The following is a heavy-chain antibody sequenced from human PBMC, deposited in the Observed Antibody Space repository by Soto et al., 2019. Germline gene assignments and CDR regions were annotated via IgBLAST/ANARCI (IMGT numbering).Heavy chain of an antibody. Sequence: QAQLVQSGAEVKKPGSSVKVSCKASGGTFSSYTISWVRQAPGQGLEWMGRIIPILGIANYAQKFQGRVTITADKSTSTAYMELSSLRSEDTAVYYCARGPYSSSWYGYFDYWGQGTLVTVSS. V-gene: IGHV1-69*02. J-gene: IGHJ4*02. CDR3: ARGPYSSSWYGYFDY. CDR2: IIPILGIA. CDR1: GGTFSSYT. D-gene: IGHD6-13*01.